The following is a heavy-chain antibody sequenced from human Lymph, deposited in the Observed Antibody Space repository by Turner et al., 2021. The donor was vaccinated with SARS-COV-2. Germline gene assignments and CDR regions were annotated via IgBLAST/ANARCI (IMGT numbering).Heavy chain of an antibody. V-gene: IGHV3-33*01. D-gene: IGHD6-13*01. CDR1: GFTFSSYG. Sequence: VQLVESGGGVVQPGRSLRLSCAGSGFTFSSYGMHWVRQAPCKGLELVAVIWYDGSNKYYADSVKCRFTISRDNSKNTLYLQMNSLRAEDTAVYYCSRDDINTLIAAAVPFDYWGQGTLVTVSS. CDR3: SRDDINTLIAAAVPFDY. J-gene: IGHJ4*02. CDR2: IWYDGSNK.